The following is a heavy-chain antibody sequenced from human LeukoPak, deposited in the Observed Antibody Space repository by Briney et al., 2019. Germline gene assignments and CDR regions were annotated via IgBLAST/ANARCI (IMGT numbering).Heavy chain of an antibody. Sequence: SDTLSLTCTVSGGFISSYYWRWIRHPPGKGLEWIVYISYSGSTNYNPSLKSRVAISVDASKNQFSLKLSSVTAADTAVYYCARISRQWLAYYYFDSWGQGTLVTASS. CDR2: ISYSGST. D-gene: IGHD6-19*01. CDR1: GGFISSYY. J-gene: IGHJ4*02. CDR3: ARISRQWLAYYYFDS. V-gene: IGHV4-59*07.